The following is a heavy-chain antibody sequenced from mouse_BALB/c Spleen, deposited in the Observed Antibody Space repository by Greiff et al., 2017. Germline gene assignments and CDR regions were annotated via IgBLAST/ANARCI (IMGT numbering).Heavy chain of an antibody. CDR3: VSRGYAMDY. CDR2: IYPSDSYT. Sequence: QVQLQQPGAELVRPGASVKLSCKASGYTFTSYWINWVKQRPGQGLEWIGNIYPSDSYTNYNQKFKDKATLTVDKSSSTAYMQLSSPTSEDSAVYYCVSRGYAMDYWGQGTSVTVSS. CDR1: GYTFTSYW. V-gene: IGHV1-69*02. J-gene: IGHJ4*01. D-gene: IGHD1-1*01.